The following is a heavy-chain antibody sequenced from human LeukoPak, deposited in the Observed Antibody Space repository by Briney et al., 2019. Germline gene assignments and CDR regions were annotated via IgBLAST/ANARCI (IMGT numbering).Heavy chain of an antibody. CDR1: GFTFSIYW. CDR3: ARGGTRLSDC. J-gene: IGHJ4*02. D-gene: IGHD1-7*01. CDR2: IKEGGGDK. Sequence: GGSLTLSCAASGFTFSIYWTRWVRQAPGKGLEWVANIKEGGGDKYYVDSVKGRFTISKDKDKNTLYQQMNSLTAEDTAVYYCARGGTRLSDCWGERTLVTVSS. V-gene: IGHV3-7*01.